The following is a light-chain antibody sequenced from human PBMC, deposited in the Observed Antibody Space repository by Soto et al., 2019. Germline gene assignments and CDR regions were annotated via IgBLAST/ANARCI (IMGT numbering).Light chain of an antibody. CDR1: QSVSSSY. V-gene: IGKV3-20*01. CDR3: QQYDSSPLT. J-gene: IGKJ4*01. Sequence: EIVLTQSPGTLSLSPGERATLSCRASQSVSSSYLAWYQQKPGQAPRLLIYGASSRATSIPDRFSGSGSGTDFTLTISRLEPEDFAAYYCQQYDSSPLTFGGGTKVEIK. CDR2: GAS.